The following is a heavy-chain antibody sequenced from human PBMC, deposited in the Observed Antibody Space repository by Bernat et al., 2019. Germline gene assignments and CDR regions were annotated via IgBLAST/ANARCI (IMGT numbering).Heavy chain of an antibody. V-gene: IGHV1-46*01. J-gene: IGHJ4*02. CDR2: INPSGGST. CDR3: ARGTPMVQGVMFFDY. CDR1: GYTFTSYY. Sequence: QVQLVQSGAEVKKPGASVKVSCKASGYTFTSYYMHWVRQAPGQGLEWMGIINPSGGSTSYAQKFQGRVTMTRDTSTNTVYMELSSLRSEDTAVYYCARGTPMVQGVMFFDYWGQGTLVTVSS. D-gene: IGHD3-10*01.